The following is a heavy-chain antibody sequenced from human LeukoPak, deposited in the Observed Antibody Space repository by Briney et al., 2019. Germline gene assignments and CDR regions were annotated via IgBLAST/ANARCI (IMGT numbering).Heavy chain of an antibody. CDR1: GFTVSSNY. V-gene: IGHV3-53*04. D-gene: IGHD3-22*01. Sequence: PGGSLRLSCAASGFTVSSNYMSWVRQAPGKGLEWVSVIYSGGSTYYADSVKGRFTISRHNSKNTLYLQMNSLRAEDTAVYYCARDHAYYYDSSGYYHYYYYGMDVWGQGTTVTVSS. J-gene: IGHJ6*02. CDR2: IYSGGST. CDR3: ARDHAYYYDSSGYYHYYYYGMDV.